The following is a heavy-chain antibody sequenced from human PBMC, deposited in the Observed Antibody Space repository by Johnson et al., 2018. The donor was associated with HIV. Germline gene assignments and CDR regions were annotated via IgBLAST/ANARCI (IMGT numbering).Heavy chain of an antibody. V-gene: IGHV3-20*04. J-gene: IGHJ3*02. D-gene: IGHD3-22*01. Sequence: MLLVESGGGVVRPGGSLRLSCAASGFTFDDYGMSWVRQAPGKGLEWVSGLNWNGGSTRYADSVKGRFIISRDNAKNSLYLQMNSLRAEDTALYYCARDEDAIMIVVAGGAFDIWGQGTMVTVSS. CDR3: ARDEDAIMIVVAGGAFDI. CDR2: LNWNGGST. CDR1: GFTFDDYG.